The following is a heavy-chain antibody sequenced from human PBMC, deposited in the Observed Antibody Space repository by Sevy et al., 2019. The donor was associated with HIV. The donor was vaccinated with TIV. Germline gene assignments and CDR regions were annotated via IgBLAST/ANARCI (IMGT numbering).Heavy chain of an antibody. D-gene: IGHD6-13*01. V-gene: IGHV3-21*01. CDR3: ARDPHSSSWPYYFDY. CDR2: ISGSSNYI. Sequence: GGSLRLSCAASGFTFSSYNINWVRQAPGKGLEWVSSISGSSNYIYYSDSVKGRFTISRDNAKNSLYLQMNSLRAEDTAVYYCARDPHSSSWPYYFDYWGQGTLVTVSS. J-gene: IGHJ4*02. CDR1: GFTFSSYN.